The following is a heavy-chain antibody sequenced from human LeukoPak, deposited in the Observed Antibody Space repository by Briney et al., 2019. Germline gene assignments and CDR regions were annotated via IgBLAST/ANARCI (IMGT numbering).Heavy chain of an antibody. Sequence: VASVKVSCKASGYTFTGYYMHWVRQAPGQGLEWMGWINPNSGDTNYAQNFQGRATMTRDTSITTAYMELSRLGSDDTALYYCARDSSGYSPLEYWGQGTLVTVSS. CDR3: ARDSSGYSPLEY. V-gene: IGHV1-2*02. J-gene: IGHJ4*02. CDR2: INPNSGDT. CDR1: GYTFTGYY. D-gene: IGHD3-22*01.